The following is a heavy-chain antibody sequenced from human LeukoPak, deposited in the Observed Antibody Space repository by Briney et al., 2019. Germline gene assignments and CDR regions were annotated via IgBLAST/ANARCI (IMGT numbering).Heavy chain of an antibody. V-gene: IGHV1-2*02. Sequence: ASVKVSCKASGYTFTGYYMHWVRQAPGQGLEWMGWINPNSGGTNYAQKFQGRVTMTRDTSISTAYMELSRLRSDDTAVYYCAREAPVDGYGSGSFSRDAFDIWGQGTMVTVSS. CDR2: INPNSGGT. CDR3: AREAPVDGYGSGSFSRDAFDI. D-gene: IGHD3-10*01. CDR1: GYTFTGYY. J-gene: IGHJ3*02.